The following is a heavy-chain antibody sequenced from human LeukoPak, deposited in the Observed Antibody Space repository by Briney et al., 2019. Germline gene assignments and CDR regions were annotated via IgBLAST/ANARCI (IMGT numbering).Heavy chain of an antibody. Sequence: ASVKVSCKASGYTFTIYDIHWVRQATGQGLEWMGWMNPNSGDTRYAQKFQGRVTMTTNTSLRTAYMELSSLRSDDTAVYYCARCDYVWGDYRYRPILYFDFWGQGSLVTVSS. CDR3: ARCDYVWGDYRYRPILYFDF. CDR1: GYTFTIYD. CDR2: MNPNSGDT. J-gene: IGHJ4*02. D-gene: IGHD3-16*02. V-gene: IGHV1-8*01.